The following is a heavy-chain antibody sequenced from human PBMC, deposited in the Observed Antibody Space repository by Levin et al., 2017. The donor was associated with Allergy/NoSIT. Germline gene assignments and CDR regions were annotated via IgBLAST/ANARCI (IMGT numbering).Heavy chain of an antibody. CDR2: IKQDGSGK. V-gene: IGHV3-7*01. D-gene: IGHD5-24*01. J-gene: IGHJ4*02. CDR3: ARDRGRDGYNSDY. CDR1: GFTFSSYW. Sequence: PGGSLRLSCAASGFTFSSYWMSWVRQAPGKGLEWVANIKQDGSGKYYVDSVKGRFTISRDNAKNSLYLQMNSLRAEDTAVYYCARDRGRDGYNSDYWGQGTLVTVSS.